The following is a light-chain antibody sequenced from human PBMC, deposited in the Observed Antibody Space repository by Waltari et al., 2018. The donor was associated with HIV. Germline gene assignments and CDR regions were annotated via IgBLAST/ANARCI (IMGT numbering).Light chain of an antibody. CDR3: QSFDTNNHWV. V-gene: IGLV6-57*03. CDR1: SGRIASTY. Sequence: NFMLTHPHSVSESPAKTVTISCTRTSGRIASTYVQWFQQRPGKAPTTILYEDYQRPPGVPDRFSGTLDESSNSASLTISGVKTEDEADYYCQSFDTNNHWVFGGGTRLTVL. CDR2: EDY. J-gene: IGLJ3*02.